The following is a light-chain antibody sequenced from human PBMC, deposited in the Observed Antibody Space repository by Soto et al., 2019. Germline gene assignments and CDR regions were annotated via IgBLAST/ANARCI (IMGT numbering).Light chain of an antibody. CDR2: DAS. CDR3: QQDYNLPIT. V-gene: IGKV3D-15*02. CDR1: QSVKTF. Sequence: EVVMRQSPATLSVSPGEGATLSCRASQSVKTFLVWYQQRPGQAPRLLIHDASHRAAGIPARFSGSGRGSGTDFTLTISSLQPEDFAVYYCQQDYNLPITFGQGTRLEIK. J-gene: IGKJ5*01.